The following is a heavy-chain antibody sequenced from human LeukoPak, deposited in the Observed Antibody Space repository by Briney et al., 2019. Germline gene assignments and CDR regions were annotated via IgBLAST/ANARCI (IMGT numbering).Heavy chain of an antibody. J-gene: IGHJ4*02. Sequence: PGESLRLSCAASGFTFSVYYTFWVRQAPGKGLVWVSSISPDATKSKYADFVEGRLTISRDNAKNTLYLQLNSLRVEDAAVYYCATGYRSAYSWDSWGQGTLVTVSS. V-gene: IGHV3-74*03. CDR3: ATGYRSAYSWDS. D-gene: IGHD5-12*01. CDR1: GFTFSVYY. CDR2: ISPDATKS.